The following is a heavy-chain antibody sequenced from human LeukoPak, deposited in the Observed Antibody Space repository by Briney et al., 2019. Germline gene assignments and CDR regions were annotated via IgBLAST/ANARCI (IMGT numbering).Heavy chain of an antibody. V-gene: IGHV3-48*04. J-gene: IGHJ5*02. Sequence: GGSLRLSCAASGFSFTTYWMGWVRQAPGKGLEWVSYISSSGSTIYYADSVKGRFTISRDNAKNSLYLQMNSLRAEDTAVYYCASLHVDIVATYNWFDPWGQGTLVTVSS. D-gene: IGHD5-12*01. CDR1: GFSFTTYW. CDR3: ASLHVDIVATYNWFDP. CDR2: ISSSGSTI.